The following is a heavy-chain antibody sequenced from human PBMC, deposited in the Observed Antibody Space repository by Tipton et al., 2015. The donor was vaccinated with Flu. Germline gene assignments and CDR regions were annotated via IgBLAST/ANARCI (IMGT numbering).Heavy chain of an antibody. CDR2: IYYTGYP. D-gene: IGHD3-16*01. V-gene: IGHV4-39*07. CDR3: AKVLFGWVES. Sequence: TLSLTCTVSGVSISTTIYYWGWVRQPPGKGLEWIGSIYYTGYPYYNSSLKSRLAMSIDTSKKQFSLRLSSVTAADTAVYYCAKVLFGWVESWAQGTLVTVSS. CDR1: GVSISTTIYY. J-gene: IGHJ5*01.